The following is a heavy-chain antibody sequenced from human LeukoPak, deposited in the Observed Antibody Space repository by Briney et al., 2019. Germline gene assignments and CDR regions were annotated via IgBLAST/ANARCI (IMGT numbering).Heavy chain of an antibody. D-gene: IGHD2-21*02. CDR3: AKGLLTAGSHNCMDV. Sequence: GGSLGLSCAASGFTLSSYAMSRVRQAPGRGLEWVSTIDTRGTGTFYADSVKGRFTISRDNSKNTLFVQMSGLRAEDTAVYYCAKGLLTAGSHNCMDVWGKGTTVTVSS. J-gene: IGHJ6*03. CDR1: GFTLSSYA. CDR2: IDTRGTGT. V-gene: IGHV3-23*05.